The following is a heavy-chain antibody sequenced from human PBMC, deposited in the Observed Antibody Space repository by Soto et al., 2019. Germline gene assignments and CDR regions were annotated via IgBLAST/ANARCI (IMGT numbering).Heavy chain of an antibody. CDR3: TRATFDV. V-gene: IGHV3-33*01. CDR1: GFSFSTYA. J-gene: IGHJ6*02. CDR2: IWFDGVKE. Sequence: GGFLRLSXAVSGFSFSTYAMHWVRQAPGKGLEWLAIIWFDGVKEYYAESVRGRFTISIDNSKNTVFLQMDTVGAEDSALYYCTRATFDVWGQGTTVTVSS.